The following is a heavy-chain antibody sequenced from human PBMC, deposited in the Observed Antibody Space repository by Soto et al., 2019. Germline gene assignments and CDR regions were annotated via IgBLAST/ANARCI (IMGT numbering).Heavy chain of an antibody. Sequence: QVHLQESGPGLVQSSGTLSLTCAVTGDAITSDNWWSWVRQPPGKGLEWIGEVHHSGATNYNPSLKSRVTISVDKSKNQFSLKLNSVTAADTAMFYCATQGFYRMGVWGRGTTVTVSS. CDR3: ATQGFYRMGV. CDR2: VHHSGAT. CDR1: GDAITSDNW. V-gene: IGHV4-4*02. J-gene: IGHJ6*02.